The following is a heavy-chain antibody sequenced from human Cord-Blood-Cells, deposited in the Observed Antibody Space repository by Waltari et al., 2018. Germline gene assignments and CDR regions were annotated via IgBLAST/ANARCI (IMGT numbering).Heavy chain of an antibody. CDR3: AKALWAKYYFDY. CDR1: GFTFSSYA. J-gene: IGHJ4*02. Sequence: EVQLLESGGGLVQPGGSLRLSCAASGFTFSSYAMSWVRQAPGKGLGWVSAICGGGGSTYYAGSVKGRFTISRDNSKNTLYLQMNRLRAGDTAVYYCAKALWAKYYFDYWGQGTLVTVSS. D-gene: IGHD2-21*01. V-gene: IGHV3-23*01. CDR2: ICGGGGST.